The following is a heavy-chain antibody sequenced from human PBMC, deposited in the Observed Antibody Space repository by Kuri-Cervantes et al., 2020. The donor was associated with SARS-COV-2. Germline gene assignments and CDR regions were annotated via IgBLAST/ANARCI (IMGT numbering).Heavy chain of an antibody. CDR1: GYIFIEYY. CDR3: VRFRYYDSIRNASDI. CDR2: INPKTAGT. D-gene: IGHD3-22*01. J-gene: IGHJ3*02. Sequence: GGSLRLSCTASGYIFIEYYIHWVRQAPGQGLEWMGWINPKTAGTKYAQKLQGRVTMTRDTSIGTAYMELNRLRSDDSAVYYCVRFRYYDSIRNASDIWGQGTMVTVSS. V-gene: IGHV1-2*02.